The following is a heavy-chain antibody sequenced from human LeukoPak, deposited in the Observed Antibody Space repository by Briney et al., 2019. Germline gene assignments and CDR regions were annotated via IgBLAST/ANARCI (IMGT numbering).Heavy chain of an antibody. Sequence: PGGSLRLSCEVSGFTFSDSYMSWIRQAPGKGLEWLSYISSSGDTIYYADSVKGRFSISRDNAKNSLSLQINSLRSEDTAVYYCARGPEVERFDYWGQGTLVTVSS. D-gene: IGHD1-1*01. CDR2: ISSSGDTI. V-gene: IGHV3-11*01. CDR1: GFTFSDSY. J-gene: IGHJ4*02. CDR3: ARGPEVERFDY.